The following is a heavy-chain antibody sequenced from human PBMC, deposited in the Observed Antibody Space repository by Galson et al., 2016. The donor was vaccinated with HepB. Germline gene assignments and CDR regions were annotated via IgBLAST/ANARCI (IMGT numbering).Heavy chain of an antibody. CDR2: HIPILGST. J-gene: IGHJ4*02. D-gene: IGHD3-9*01. Sequence: SVKVSCKASGGNFASYAISWVRQAPGQGLEWMGGHIPILGSTNLAQKFQGRVTITADRSPSTAYMELTSLRFEDTAVYYCTTGGATGYYYSRRGDYWGQGTLVTVSS. V-gene: IGHV1-69*10. CDR3: TTGGATGYYYSRRGDY. CDR1: GGNFASYA.